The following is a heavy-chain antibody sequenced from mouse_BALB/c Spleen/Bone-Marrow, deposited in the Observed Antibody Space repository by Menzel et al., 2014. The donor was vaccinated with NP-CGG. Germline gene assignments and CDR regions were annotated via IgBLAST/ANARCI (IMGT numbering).Heavy chain of an antibody. D-gene: IGHD3-2*02. Sequence: VKLQESGPGLVAPSQSLSITCTVLGISLSRYSVHWVRQPPGKGLEWLGMIWGGGSTNYNSALKSRLSISKDNSKGQVFLKMNYLQTDDTAMYYCARNSGTWGFDYWGQGTTLTVSS. CDR1: GISLSRYS. CDR3: ARNSGTWGFDY. CDR2: IWGGGST. V-gene: IGHV2-6-4*01. J-gene: IGHJ2*01.